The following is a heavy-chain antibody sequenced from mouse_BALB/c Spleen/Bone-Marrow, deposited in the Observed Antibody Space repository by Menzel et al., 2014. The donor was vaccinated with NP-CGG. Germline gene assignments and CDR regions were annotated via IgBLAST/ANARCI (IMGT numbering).Heavy chain of an antibody. J-gene: IGHJ2*01. CDR1: GSTFTRYT. Sequence: VKRVESVAALARPGPSVKMSCQASGSTFTRYTMHWEKQRPGQGLEWIGYIIPSSGYTNYNQKFKDKATLTADKSSSTAYMQLSSLTSEDSAVYYCARFITTATEYLDYWGKGTTLTVSA. CDR3: ARFITTATEYLDY. D-gene: IGHD1-2*01. CDR2: IIPSSGYT. V-gene: IGHV1-4*01.